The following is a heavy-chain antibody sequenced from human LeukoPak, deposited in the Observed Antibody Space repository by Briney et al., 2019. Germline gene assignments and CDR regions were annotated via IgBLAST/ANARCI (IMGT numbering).Heavy chain of an antibody. V-gene: IGHV4-39*07. CDR1: GGSISSTNYY. Sequence: SETLSLTCTVSGGSISSTNYYWGWIRQPPGRGLEWIGSVYYSGSTYSNPSLKSRVTVSVDTSKSQFSLKLTSVTAADTAVYYCARGRGDWYFDLWGRGTLVTVSS. J-gene: IGHJ2*01. D-gene: IGHD3-10*01. CDR2: VYYSGST. CDR3: ARGRGDWYFDL.